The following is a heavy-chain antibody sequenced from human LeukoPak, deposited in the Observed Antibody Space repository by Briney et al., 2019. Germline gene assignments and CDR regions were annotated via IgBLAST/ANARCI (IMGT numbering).Heavy chain of an antibody. Sequence: PGGSLRLSCTASGFTFSSYAIHWARQAPGKGLEWVAVISIDGNNKFFADSVKGRFTISRDNSKNTVYLQMSSLRGEDTAVYYCAKDGGYGDYDYWGQGTLVTVSS. J-gene: IGHJ4*02. CDR2: ISIDGNNK. V-gene: IGHV3-30-3*01. D-gene: IGHD4-17*01. CDR1: GFTFSSYA. CDR3: AKDGGYGDYDY.